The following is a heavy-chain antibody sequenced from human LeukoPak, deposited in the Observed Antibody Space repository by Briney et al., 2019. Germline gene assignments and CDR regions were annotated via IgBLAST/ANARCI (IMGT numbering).Heavy chain of an antibody. CDR3: AGTSGYSYGYVDY. CDR1: GFTFSSYG. Sequence: GGSLRLSCAASGFTFSSYGMHWVRQAPGKGLEWVAFIRYDGSNKYYADSVKGRFTISRDNSKNTLYLQMNSLRAEDTAVYYWAGTSGYSYGYVDYWGQGSLVTV. V-gene: IGHV3-30*02. CDR2: IRYDGSNK. J-gene: IGHJ4*02. D-gene: IGHD5-18*01.